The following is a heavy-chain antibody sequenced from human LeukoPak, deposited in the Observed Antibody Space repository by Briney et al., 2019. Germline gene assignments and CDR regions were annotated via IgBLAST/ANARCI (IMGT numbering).Heavy chain of an antibody. D-gene: IGHD6-13*01. CDR2: ISSTSSYI. V-gene: IGHV3-21*01. CDR1: GFTFSSYF. J-gene: IGHJ4*02. CDR3: TRQPGIASAGRFDS. Sequence: KTGGSLRLSCAASGFTFSSYFMNWVRQAPGKGLEWVSSISSTSSYIYYADSVKGRFTISRDNPKNSLFLQMNSLRAEDTAIYYCTRQPGIASAGRFDSWGQGTLVTVSS.